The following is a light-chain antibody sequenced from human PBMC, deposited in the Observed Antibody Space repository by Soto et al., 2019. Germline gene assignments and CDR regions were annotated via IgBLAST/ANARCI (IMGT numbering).Light chain of an antibody. CDR2: GVS. J-gene: IGKJ1*01. CDR1: QSISSSK. V-gene: IGKV3-20*01. CDR3: QQFGGSPPWA. Sequence: TPSPATLSVSAGVSATLSCRASQSISSSKLAWYQQNPGQAPRLLLFGVSNRATGIPARFSGSGSGTDFTLTISRLEPEDFAVYYCQQFGGSPPWAFGQGTNVDI.